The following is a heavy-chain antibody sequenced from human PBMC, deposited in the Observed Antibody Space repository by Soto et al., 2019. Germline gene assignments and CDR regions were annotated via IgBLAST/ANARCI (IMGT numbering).Heavy chain of an antibody. CDR3: ERNLAYGAFDF. V-gene: IGHV3-7*01. CDR1: GLSFSTYW. Sequence: EVQLVEAGGGLVQPGGSLRLSCSASGLSFSTYWMAWVRQAPGKGLALAASIRAGGRDTYYVDSVRGRFTLSRHNAKNSLYLQMDNLRVEDTAVYYCERNLAYGAFDFWGVATMVTVSS. J-gene: IGHJ3*01. CDR2: IRAGGRDT. D-gene: IGHD4-17*01.